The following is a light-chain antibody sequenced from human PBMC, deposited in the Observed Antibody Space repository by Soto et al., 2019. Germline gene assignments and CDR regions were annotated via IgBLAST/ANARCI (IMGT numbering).Light chain of an antibody. Sequence: ELVLTQSPGTLSLSPGDSVTLSCRASQCVRGSYLAWYQQKPGQAPRLLIYGASSRATGIPGRFSGSGSGTDFTLTITSLEPDDFAVYYCQLYDSSVCTFGRGSKLEIK. J-gene: IGKJ2*02. CDR2: GAS. CDR3: QLYDSSVCT. CDR1: QCVRGSY. V-gene: IGKV3-20*01.